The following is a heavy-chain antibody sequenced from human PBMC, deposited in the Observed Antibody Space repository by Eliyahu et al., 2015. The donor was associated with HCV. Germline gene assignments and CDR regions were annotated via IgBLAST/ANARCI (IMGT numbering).Heavy chain of an antibody. V-gene: IGHV1-69*04. CDR1: GGTFSSYA. D-gene: IGHD3-22*01. CDR2: IIPILGIA. J-gene: IGHJ4*02. CDR3: ARVDYYDSRAIDVVY. Sequence: QVQLVQSGAEVKKPGSSVKVSCKASGGTFSSYAISWVRQAPGQGLEWMGRIIPILGIANYAQKFQGRVTITADKSTSTAYMELSSLRSEDTAVYYCARVDYYDSRAIDVVYWGQGTLVTVSS.